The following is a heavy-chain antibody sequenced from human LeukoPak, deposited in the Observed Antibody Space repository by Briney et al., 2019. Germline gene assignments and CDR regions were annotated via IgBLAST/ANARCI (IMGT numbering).Heavy chain of an antibody. J-gene: IGHJ6*03. CDR2: MNPNSGNT. CDR1: GYTFTSYD. V-gene: IGHV1-8*03. CDR3: AREPHYYYYMDV. Sequence: GASVKVSCKASGYTFTSYDINWVRQATGQGLEWMGWMNPNSGNTGYAQKFQGRVTITRNTSISTAHMELSSLRSEDTAVYYCAREPHYYYYMDVWGKGTTVTVSS. D-gene: IGHD1-14*01.